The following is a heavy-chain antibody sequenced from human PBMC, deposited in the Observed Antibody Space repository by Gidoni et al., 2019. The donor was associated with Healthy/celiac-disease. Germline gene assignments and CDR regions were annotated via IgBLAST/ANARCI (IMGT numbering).Heavy chain of an antibody. V-gene: IGHV3-48*03. Sequence: EVQLMESGGGLVQPGGSLRLSCAASGFPFSSYEMNWVRQASGKGLEWVSYISSSGSTIYYADSVKGRFTISRDNAKNSLYLQMNSLRAEDTAVYYCARDPPFNPLAGDYFPLDYWGQGTLVTVSS. CDR1: GFPFSSYE. CDR2: ISSSGSTI. D-gene: IGHD4-17*01. CDR3: ARDPPFNPLAGDYFPLDY. J-gene: IGHJ4*02.